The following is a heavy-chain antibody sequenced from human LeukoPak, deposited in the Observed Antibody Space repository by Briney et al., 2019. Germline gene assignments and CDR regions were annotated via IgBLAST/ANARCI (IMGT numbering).Heavy chain of an antibody. V-gene: IGHV1-2*02. Sequence: ASVKVSCKASGYTFTGYYMHWVRQAPGQGLEWMGWINPNSGGTNYAQKFQGRVTMTRDTSIGTAYMELSRLRSDDTAVYYCAINVDIVVVPAATWGQGTLVTVSS. CDR2: INPNSGGT. J-gene: IGHJ4*02. D-gene: IGHD2-2*03. CDR1: GYTFTGYY. CDR3: AINVDIVVVPAAT.